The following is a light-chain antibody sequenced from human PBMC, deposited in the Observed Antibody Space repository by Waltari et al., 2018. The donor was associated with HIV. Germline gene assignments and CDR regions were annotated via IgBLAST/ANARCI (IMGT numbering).Light chain of an antibody. CDR2: SDS. CDR3: AARDDILSGSWV. J-gene: IGLJ3*02. Sequence: HSVLTQAPSASGTLGQRVTISCSGSISNIGTNSVSLFQQLPGMSPRLIIFSDSQRPSGVPDRFSPAKSGTSASLAIDGLESGEEADYYCAARDDILSGSWVFGGGT. CDR1: ISNIGTNS. V-gene: IGLV1-44*01.